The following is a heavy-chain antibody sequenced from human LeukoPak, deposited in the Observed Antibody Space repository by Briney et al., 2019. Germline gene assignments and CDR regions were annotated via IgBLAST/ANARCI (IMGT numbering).Heavy chain of an antibody. J-gene: IGHJ6*03. V-gene: IGHV1-18*01. CDR2: IGTYNGNT. Sequence: GASVKVSCKASGYSFNSHGIDWVRQAPGQGLEWMGWIGTYNGNTNYVETFQGRVTMTTDTSTSTAYMELRSLRSDDTAVYYCARDARGEQWLRYYYYMDVWGKGTTVTVSS. CDR1: GYSFNSHG. D-gene: IGHD6-19*01. CDR3: ARDARGEQWLRYYYYMDV.